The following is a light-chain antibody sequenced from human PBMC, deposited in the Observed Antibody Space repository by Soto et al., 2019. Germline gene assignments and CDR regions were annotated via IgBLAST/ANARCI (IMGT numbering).Light chain of an antibody. J-gene: IGKJ1*01. CDR1: RSISGA. V-gene: IGKV3-20*01. CDR3: QQYGLSPRT. Sequence: EIVMTQSPATLSVSPGGRATLSCRASRSISGALVWYQEKPGQAPRLLIYAASIRATGIPDRFSGSGSGTDFTLTISRLEPEDFAVYYCQQYGLSPRTSGRATKVDI. CDR2: AAS.